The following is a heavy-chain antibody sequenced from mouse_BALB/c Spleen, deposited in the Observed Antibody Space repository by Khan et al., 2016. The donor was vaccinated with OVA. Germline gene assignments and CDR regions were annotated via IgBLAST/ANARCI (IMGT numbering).Heavy chain of an antibody. CDR3: ARSNYFGYTFAY. V-gene: IGHV1-77*01. Sequence: QVRLQQSGAELARPGASVKLSCKASGYSFTDYYINWVKQRTGQGLEWIGEISPGSGDTYYNEKFKGKATLTADKSSSTAYMQHRSLTSEASAVYFCARSNYFGYTFAYWGQGTLVTVSA. CDR2: ISPGSGDT. CDR1: GYSFTDYY. D-gene: IGHD1-2*01. J-gene: IGHJ3*01.